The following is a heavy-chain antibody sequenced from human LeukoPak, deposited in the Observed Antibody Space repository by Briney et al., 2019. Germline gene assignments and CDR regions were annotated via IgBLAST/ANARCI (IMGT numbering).Heavy chain of an antibody. J-gene: IGHJ6*02. CDR2: INHSGST. V-gene: IGHV4-34*01. CDR1: GGSFSGYY. Sequence: PSETLSLTCAVYGGSFSGYYWSWIRQPPGKGLEWIGEINHSGSTNYNPFLKSRVTISVDTSKNQFSLKLSSVTAADTAVYYCARGGYYYYYGMDVWGQGTTVTVSS. CDR3: ARGGYYYYYGMDV.